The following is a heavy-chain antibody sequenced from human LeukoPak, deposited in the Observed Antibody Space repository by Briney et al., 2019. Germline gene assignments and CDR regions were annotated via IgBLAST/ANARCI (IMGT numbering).Heavy chain of an antibody. CDR2: INHSGST. CDR1: GGSFSGYY. V-gene: IGHV4-34*01. CDR3: ARGQARLSWFDP. D-gene: IGHD6-19*01. J-gene: IGHJ5*02. Sequence: SETLSLTCAVYGGSFSGYYWSWIRQPPGKGLEWIGEINHSGSTNYNPSLKSRVTISVDTSKNQFSLKLSSVTAADTAVYYCARGQARLSWFDPWGQGTLVTVSS.